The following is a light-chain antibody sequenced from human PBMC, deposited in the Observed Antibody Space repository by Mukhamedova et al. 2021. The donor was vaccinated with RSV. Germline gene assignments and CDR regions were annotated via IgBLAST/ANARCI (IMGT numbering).Light chain of an antibody. J-gene: IGLJ2*01. V-gene: IGLV2-14*01. CDR3: ASYTAGTSII. Sequence: GVSDRFSGSKSANSASLTISGLQADDEAHYYCASYTAGTSIIFGGGTKLTVL.